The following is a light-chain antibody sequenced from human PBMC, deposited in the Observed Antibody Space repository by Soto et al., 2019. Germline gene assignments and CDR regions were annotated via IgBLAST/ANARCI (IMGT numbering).Light chain of an antibody. CDR2: QDS. J-gene: IGLJ2*01. CDR1: SSDIGIYNL. V-gene: IGLV2-23*01. Sequence: QSVLTQPASVSGSPGQSITISCTGTSSDIGIYNLVSWYQQHPGKVPKLMIYQDSKRPSGVSNRFSGSKSGNTASLTISGLQAEDEADYYCGSYVGSNTLVFGGGTQLTVL. CDR3: GSYVGSNTLV.